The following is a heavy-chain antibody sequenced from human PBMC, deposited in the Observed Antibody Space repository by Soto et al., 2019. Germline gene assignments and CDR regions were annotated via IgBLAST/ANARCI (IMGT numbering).Heavy chain of an antibody. J-gene: IGHJ4*02. CDR3: TAGLVSSDHDW. Sequence: GGSLRLSCAASGFTFSDAWMSWVRQAPGKGLEWVGRSKRKSDGGTTNYAAPVKGRFTILRDDSKNTLHLQMNSLKSEDTAVYYCTAGLVSSDHDWWGQGT. CDR1: GFTFSDAW. CDR2: SKRKSDGGTT. D-gene: IGHD3-22*01. V-gene: IGHV3-15*01.